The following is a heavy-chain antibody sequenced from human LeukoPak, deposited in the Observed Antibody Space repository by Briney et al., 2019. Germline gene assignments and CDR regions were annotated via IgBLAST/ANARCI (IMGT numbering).Heavy chain of an antibody. D-gene: IGHD7-27*01. V-gene: IGHV4-59*12. CDR1: GGSISSYY. CDR2: IYHSGST. CDR3: ARGGYSHWGVLNY. Sequence: PSETLSLTCSVSGGSISSYYWSWIRQPPGKGLEWIGYIYHSGSTYYNPSLKSRVTISVDRSKNQFSLKLSSVTAADTAVYYCARGGYSHWGVLNYWGQGTLVTVSS. J-gene: IGHJ4*02.